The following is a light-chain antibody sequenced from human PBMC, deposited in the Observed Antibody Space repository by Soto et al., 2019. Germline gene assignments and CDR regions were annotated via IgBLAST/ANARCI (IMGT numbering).Light chain of an antibody. CDR1: RSNIGRNT. J-gene: IGLJ1*01. Sequence: QSVLTQPPSASGTPGQRVTISCSGSRSNIGRNTVNWYQQLPGTAPKLLIYSNNQRPSGVPDRLSGSKSGTSASLAISGLQSEDEADYYCNSYVAGSNVFGTGTKLTVL. V-gene: IGLV1-44*01. CDR2: SNN. CDR3: NSYVAGSNV.